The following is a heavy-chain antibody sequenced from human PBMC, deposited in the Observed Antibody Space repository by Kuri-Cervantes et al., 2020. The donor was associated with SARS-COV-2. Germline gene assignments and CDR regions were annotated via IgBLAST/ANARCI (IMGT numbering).Heavy chain of an antibody. J-gene: IGHJ6*03. D-gene: IGHD3-22*01. CDR1: RFTFGDYA. V-gene: IGHV3-21*01. Sequence: GESLKISWAAPRFTFGDYAIHWVRQAPGKGLDWVSSISSSTSYIYYADSLKGRFNISKDNARNSVYLQINSLRAEDTAVYYCARDGTYYYDPENYMDVWGKGTTVTVSS. CDR3: ARDGTYYYDPENYMDV. CDR2: ISSSTSYI.